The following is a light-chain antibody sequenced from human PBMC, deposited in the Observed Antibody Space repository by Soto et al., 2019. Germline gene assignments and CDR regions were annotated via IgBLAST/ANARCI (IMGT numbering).Light chain of an antibody. CDR1: QSVTNN. J-gene: IGKJ1*01. CDR2: GAS. Sequence: EIVMTQSPATLSVSPGESATLSCRASQSVTNNLAWYQQKPGQTPRLLIYGASTRATGFPARFSGRGSGTEFTLTISSLQSEDFAVYYCQQYNNWPPTGTFGQGTHVEI. V-gene: IGKV3-15*01. CDR3: QQYNNWPPTGT.